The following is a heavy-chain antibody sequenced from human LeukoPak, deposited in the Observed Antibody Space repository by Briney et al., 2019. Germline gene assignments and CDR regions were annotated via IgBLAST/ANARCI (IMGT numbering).Heavy chain of an antibody. J-gene: IGHJ3*02. V-gene: IGHV1-69*13. CDR3: ASVDCGGDCYSSSPYGNDAFDI. CDR1: GYTLTELS. D-gene: IGHD2-21*01. Sequence: SVKVSCKVSGYTLTELSMHWVRQAPGKGLEWMGGIIPIFGTANYAQKFQGRVTITADESTSTAYMELSSLRSEDTAVYYCASVDCGGDCYSSSPYGNDAFDIWGQGTMVTVSS. CDR2: IIPIFGTA.